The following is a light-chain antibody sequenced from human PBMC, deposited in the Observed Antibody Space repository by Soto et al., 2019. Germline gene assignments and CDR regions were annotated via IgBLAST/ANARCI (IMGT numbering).Light chain of an antibody. CDR1: QSVSNNY. CDR3: HQYGKSPRT. Sequence: EIVLPQSPGTLSLSPGERATLSCRASQSVSNNYLAWYQQKPGQAPRLLIYGASNRATGIPDRFSGSGSGTDFTLSISSLEPGDFGVYFCHQYGKSPRTFGQGTKV. J-gene: IGKJ1*01. CDR2: GAS. V-gene: IGKV3-20*01.